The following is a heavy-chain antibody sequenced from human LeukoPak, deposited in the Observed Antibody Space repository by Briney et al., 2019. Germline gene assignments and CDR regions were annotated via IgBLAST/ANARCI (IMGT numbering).Heavy chain of an antibody. CDR3: ARRGYQLPPPPNLYYYYYMDV. D-gene: IGHD2-2*01. Sequence: GESLKISCKGSGYSFTSYWIGWVRQMPGKGLELMGIIYPRDSDTRYSPSFQGQVTISDDQSISTAYLQWSSLTASDTAMYYCARRGYQLPPPPNLYYYYYMDVWGKGTTVTVSS. CDR2: IYPRDSDT. CDR1: GYSFTSYW. J-gene: IGHJ6*03. V-gene: IGHV5-51*01.